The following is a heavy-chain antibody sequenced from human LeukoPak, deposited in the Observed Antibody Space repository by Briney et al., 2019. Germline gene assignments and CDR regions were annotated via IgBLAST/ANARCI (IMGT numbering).Heavy chain of an antibody. CDR3: ARDQEGYYDSSGYYYTPDY. Sequence: GGSLRLSCAASGFTFSSYSMNWVRQAPGEGLEGVSYISSLSGTIYYADSVKGRFTISRDNAKNSLYLQMDSLRAEDTAVYYCARDQEGYYDSSGYYYTPDYWGQGTLVTVSS. V-gene: IGHV3-48*01. D-gene: IGHD3-22*01. CDR2: ISSLSGTI. J-gene: IGHJ4*02. CDR1: GFTFSSYS.